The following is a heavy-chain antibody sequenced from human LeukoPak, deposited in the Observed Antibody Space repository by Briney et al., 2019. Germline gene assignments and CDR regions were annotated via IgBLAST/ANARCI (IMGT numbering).Heavy chain of an antibody. CDR1: GYSIGTWYY. Sequence: PSETLSLTCTVSGYSIGTWYYWGWIRQPPGKGLEWIGSIFHNGSTHYNPSLESRVTISLDTSKNQFSLRLTSVTAADTAMYYCARVRGSFPGDFWGQGTLVTVSS. V-gene: IGHV4-38-2*02. CDR3: ARVRGSFPGDF. CDR2: IFHNGST. D-gene: IGHD3-10*01. J-gene: IGHJ4*02.